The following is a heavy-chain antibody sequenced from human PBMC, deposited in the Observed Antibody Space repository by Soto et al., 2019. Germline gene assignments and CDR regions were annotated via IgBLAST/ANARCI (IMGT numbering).Heavy chain of an antibody. CDR1: GGSISSYY. V-gene: IGHV4-59*08. CDR2: IYYSGST. Sequence: SETLSLTCTVSGGSISSYYWSWIRQPPGKGLEWIGYIYYSGSTNYNPSLKSRVTISVDTSKNQFSLKLSSVTAADTAVYYCARFYGLDAXDFWGQGTMVTVSS. D-gene: IGHD4-17*01. CDR3: ARFYGLDAXDF. J-gene: IGHJ3*01.